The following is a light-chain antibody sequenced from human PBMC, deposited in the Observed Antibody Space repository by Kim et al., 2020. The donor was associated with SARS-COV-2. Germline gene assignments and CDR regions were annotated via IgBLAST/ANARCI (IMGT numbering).Light chain of an antibody. CDR2: GVS. CDR3: LQYDRLPLT. V-gene: IGKV3-20*01. Sequence: ENVLTQSPGTLSLSPGERATLSCRASQSVSNSNLAWFRQKPGQTPRILMFGVSRRATGIPDRFGGGGSGTDFTLTISRLEPEDFAVYYCLQYDRLPLTFGQGTRLEIK. J-gene: IGKJ5*01. CDR1: QSVSNSN.